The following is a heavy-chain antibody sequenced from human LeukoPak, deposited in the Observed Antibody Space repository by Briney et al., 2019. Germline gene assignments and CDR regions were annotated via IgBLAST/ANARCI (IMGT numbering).Heavy chain of an antibody. D-gene: IGHD6-13*01. J-gene: IGHJ4*02. V-gene: IGHV3-30*02. CDR1: GFTFSSYR. CDR2: IRYDESNK. CDR3: GKVGIAAAGSPHFDY. Sequence: GGSLRHSCAGTGFTFSSYRMHWVGPAPAKGLEWVAFIRYDESNKYCAGSVKGLFTIFRDNSKNTLYLQMNSLRAEDTAVYYCGKVGIAAAGSPHFDYWGQGTLVTVSS.